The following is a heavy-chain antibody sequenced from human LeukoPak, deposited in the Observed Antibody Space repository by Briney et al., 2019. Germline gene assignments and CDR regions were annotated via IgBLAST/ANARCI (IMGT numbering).Heavy chain of an antibody. CDR2: ISSSSSTI. D-gene: IGHD6-13*01. CDR1: GFTFSSYS. CDR3: ARCSSSWYYYYYYMDV. V-gene: IGHV3-48*01. Sequence: PGGSLRLSCAASGFTFSSYSMNWVRQAPGKGLEWVSYISSSSSTIYYADSVKGRFTISRDNAKNSLYLQMNSLRAEDTAVYYCARCSSSWYYYYYYMDVWGKGTTVTVSS. J-gene: IGHJ6*03.